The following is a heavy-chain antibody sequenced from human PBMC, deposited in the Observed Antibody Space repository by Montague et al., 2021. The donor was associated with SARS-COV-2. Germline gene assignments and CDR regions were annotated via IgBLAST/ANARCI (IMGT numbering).Heavy chain of an antibody. CDR2: IDWDDDK. CDR3: ARIREGPYGSGPDYYYYYGMDV. CDR1: GFSLSTSGMC. Sequence: PALVKLTQTLTLTCTFSGFSLSTSGMCVSWIRQPPGKALEWLALIDWDDDKYYSTSLKTRLTISKDASKNQVVLTMTNMDPVDTATYYCARIREGPYGSGPDYYYYYGMDVWGQGTTVTVSS. J-gene: IGHJ6*02. V-gene: IGHV2-70*01. D-gene: IGHD3-10*01.